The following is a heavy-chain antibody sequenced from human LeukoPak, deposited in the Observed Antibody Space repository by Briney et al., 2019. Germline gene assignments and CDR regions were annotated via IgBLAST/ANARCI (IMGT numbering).Heavy chain of an antibody. CDR1: GGSISSGDYY. V-gene: IGHV4-61*02. CDR3: AREPRADTAMVNDY. Sequence: PSQTLSLTCTVSGGSISSGDYYWSWIRQPAGKGLEWIGRIYTSGSTSYSPSLKSRVTISLDTSKNQFSLRLSSVTAADTAVYYCAREPRADTAMVNDYWGQGTLVTVSS. J-gene: IGHJ4*02. D-gene: IGHD5-18*01. CDR2: IYTSGST.